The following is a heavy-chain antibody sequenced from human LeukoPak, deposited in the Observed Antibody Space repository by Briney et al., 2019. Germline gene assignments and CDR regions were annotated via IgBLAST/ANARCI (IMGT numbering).Heavy chain of an antibody. Sequence: SVKVSCKASGGTFSSYAISWVRQAPGQGLEWMGGIIPIFGTANYAQKFQGRVTITADESTSTAYMELSSLRSEDTAVYYCAREVVPAAIHAFDIWGQGTMVTVSS. CDR3: AREVVPAAIHAFDI. CDR2: IIPIFGTA. CDR1: GGTFSSYA. V-gene: IGHV1-69*13. D-gene: IGHD2-2*02. J-gene: IGHJ3*02.